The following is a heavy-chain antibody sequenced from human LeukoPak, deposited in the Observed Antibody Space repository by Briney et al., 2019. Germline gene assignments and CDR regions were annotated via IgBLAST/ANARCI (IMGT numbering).Heavy chain of an antibody. D-gene: IGHD3-10*01. CDR3: ARADYYGSGSYYSSPDY. Sequence: SETLSLTCTVSGGSISSNGFYWGWVRQPPGKGPEWIASVFYSGSTHYNPSLKSRVTISRDTSKNQFSLKVTSVTAADTAVYYCARADYYGSGSYYSSPDYWGQGTLVTVSS. V-gene: IGHV4-39*07. CDR2: VFYSGST. J-gene: IGHJ4*02. CDR1: GGSISSNGFY.